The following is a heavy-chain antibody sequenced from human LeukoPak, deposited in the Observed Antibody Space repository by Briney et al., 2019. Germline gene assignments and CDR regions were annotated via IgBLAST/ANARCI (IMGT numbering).Heavy chain of an antibody. CDR3: ARDSSFEGNWFDP. Sequence: GGSLRLSCAASGLTFSSYWMHWVRQAPGKGLVWVSRINSDGSSTSYADSVKGRFTISRDNAKNTLYLQMNSLRAEDTAVYYCARDSSFEGNWFDPWGQGTLVTVSS. V-gene: IGHV3-74*01. CDR2: INSDGSST. CDR1: GLTFSSYW. J-gene: IGHJ5*02. D-gene: IGHD3-9*01.